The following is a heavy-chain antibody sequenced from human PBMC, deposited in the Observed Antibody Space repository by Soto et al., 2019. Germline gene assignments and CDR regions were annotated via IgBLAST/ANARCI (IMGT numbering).Heavy chain of an antibody. CDR3: ARSLWGALGHYYYYYMDV. CDR2: IYYSGST. CDR1: GGSISSSSCY. V-gene: IGHV4-39*01. Sequence: SETLSVTCTVAGGSISSSSCYWGWIRQPPGKGLEWIGSIYYSGSTYYNPSLKSRVTISVDTSKNQFSLKLSSVTAADTAVYYCARSLWGALGHYYYYYMDVWGKGTTVTVSS. J-gene: IGHJ6*03. D-gene: IGHD3-16*01.